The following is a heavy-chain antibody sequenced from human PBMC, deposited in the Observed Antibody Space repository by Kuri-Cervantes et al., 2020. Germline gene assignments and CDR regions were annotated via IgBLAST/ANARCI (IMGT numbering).Heavy chain of an antibody. D-gene: IGHD6-13*01. CDR2: MNPNSGNT. V-gene: IGHV1-8*01. J-gene: IGHJ4*02. CDR1: GYTFTSYD. CDR3: ARGVSGLAAAVGIN. Sequence: ASVKVSCKASGYTFTSYDINWVRQATGQGLEWMGWMNPNSGNTGDAQKFQGRVTMTRNTSISTAYMELSSLRSEDTAVYYCARGVSGLAAAVGINWGQGTLGTVSS.